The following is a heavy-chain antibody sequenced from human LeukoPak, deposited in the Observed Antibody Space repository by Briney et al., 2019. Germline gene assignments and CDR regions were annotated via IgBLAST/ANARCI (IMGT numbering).Heavy chain of an antibody. CDR3: ARGPSSNWSGLDF. Sequence: GGSLRLSCTASGFSFSGHWMHWARQLPGKGLVWVSRISPTGSTTSYADSVKGRFTVSRDNAKNTLYLQVNNLRAEDTAVYYCARGPSSNWSGLDFWGQGTLLTVSS. CDR1: GFSFSGHW. V-gene: IGHV3-74*01. CDR2: ISPTGSTT. J-gene: IGHJ4*02. D-gene: IGHD6-13*01.